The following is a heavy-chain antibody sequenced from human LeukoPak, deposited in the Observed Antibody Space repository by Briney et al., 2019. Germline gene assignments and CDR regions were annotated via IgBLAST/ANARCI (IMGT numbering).Heavy chain of an antibody. CDR3: ARRTIFGVVSAFDY. Sequence: KPGASPMICCKGFGFSFTSYWLGWVRQMPGEGLDWMDFNYPGDSDTRYRPCFQGQVTISADKSISTAYLQWSSLKAADNAMYYCARRTIFGVVSAFDYWGQGTLVTVSS. CDR1: GFSFTSYW. D-gene: IGHD3-3*01. CDR2: NYPGDSDT. J-gene: IGHJ4*02. V-gene: IGHV5-51*03.